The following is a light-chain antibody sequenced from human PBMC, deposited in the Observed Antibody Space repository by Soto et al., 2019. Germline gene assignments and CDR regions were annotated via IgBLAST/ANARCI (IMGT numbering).Light chain of an antibody. CDR3: QQYHSYWT. Sequence: DIQMTQSPSSLSASVGDRVTITCRASQGISSYLAWYQQRAGKAPKFLMYAAPTLQSGVPQRFSGSGSGTEFTLTISSLQTDDFSTYYCQQYHSYWTFGQGTKVDIK. J-gene: IGKJ1*01. V-gene: IGKV1-9*01. CDR2: AAP. CDR1: QGISSY.